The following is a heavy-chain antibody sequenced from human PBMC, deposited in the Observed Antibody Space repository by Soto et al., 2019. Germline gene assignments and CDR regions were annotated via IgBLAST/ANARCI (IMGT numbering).Heavy chain of an antibody. CDR2: ISYDGSNK. CDR3: ARSYSGIYFDY. J-gene: IGHJ4*02. V-gene: IGHV3-30-3*01. Sequence: GGSLRLSCAASGFTFSDYYMSWIRQAPGKGLEWVAVISYDGSNKYYADSVKGRFTISRDNSKNTLYLQMNSLRAEDTAVYYCARSYSGIYFDYWGQGTLVTVSS. CDR1: GFTFSDYY. D-gene: IGHD1-26*01.